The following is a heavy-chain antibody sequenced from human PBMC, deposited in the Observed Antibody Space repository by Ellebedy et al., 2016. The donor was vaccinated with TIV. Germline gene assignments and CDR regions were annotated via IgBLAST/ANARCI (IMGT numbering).Heavy chain of an antibody. D-gene: IGHD2/OR15-2a*01. CDR2: ISTSSNYI. CDR1: GFTVSSNY. J-gene: IGHJ4*02. Sequence: GESLKISCAASGFTVSSNYMSWVRQAPGKGLEWVSYISTSSNYIFYADSVKGRFTISRDNAKNSLFLQMNSLRAEDTAVYYCARATSIGDYIYYWGQGTLITVSS. V-gene: IGHV3-21*01. CDR3: ARATSIGDYIYY.